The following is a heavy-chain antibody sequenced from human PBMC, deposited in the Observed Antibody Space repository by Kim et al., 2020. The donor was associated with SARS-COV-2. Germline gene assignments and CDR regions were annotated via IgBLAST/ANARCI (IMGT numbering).Heavy chain of an antibody. D-gene: IGHD1-26*01. J-gene: IGHJ3*02. Sequence: GGSLRLSCAGSGFTFSSYCMHWVRQPPGKGLVWVSRISRDGSCTSYADSVKGRFIISRDNAKKTVYLQMNSLRAEDTAVYYCARGSSGSYPRAFDIWGQGTMVTISS. CDR2: ISRDGSCT. CDR1: GFTFSSYC. CDR3: ARGSSGSYPRAFDI. V-gene: IGHV3-74*01.